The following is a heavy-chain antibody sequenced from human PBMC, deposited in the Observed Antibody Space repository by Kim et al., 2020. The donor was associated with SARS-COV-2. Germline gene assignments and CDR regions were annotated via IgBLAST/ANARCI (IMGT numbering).Heavy chain of an antibody. D-gene: IGHD6-13*01. V-gene: IGHV4-59*13. Sequence: SETLSLTCTVSGGSISSYYWSWIRQPPGKGLEWIGYIYYSGSTNYNPSLKSRVTISVDTSKNQFSLKLSSVTAADTAVYYCARVGIAAAAAGSFYGMDVWGQGTTVTVSS. CDR1: GGSISSYY. J-gene: IGHJ6*02. CDR3: ARVGIAAAAAGSFYGMDV. CDR2: IYYSGST.